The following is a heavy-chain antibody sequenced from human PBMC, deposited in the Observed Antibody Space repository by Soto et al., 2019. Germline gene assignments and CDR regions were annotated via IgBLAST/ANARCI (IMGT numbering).Heavy chain of an antibody. J-gene: IGHJ4*02. Sequence: SETLSLTCAVYGGSFSGYYWSWIRQPPGKGLEWIGEIKHRGSTNYNPSLKSRVTISVDTSKNQFSLKLSSVTAADTAVYYCARGDILTGYSHWGQGTLVTVSS. V-gene: IGHV4-34*01. CDR1: GGSFSGYY. CDR3: ARGDILTGYSH. D-gene: IGHD3-9*01. CDR2: IKHRGST.